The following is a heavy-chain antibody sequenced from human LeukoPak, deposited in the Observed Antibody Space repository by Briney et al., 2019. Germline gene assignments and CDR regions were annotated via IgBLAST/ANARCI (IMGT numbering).Heavy chain of an antibody. V-gene: IGHV3-30*18. Sequence: PGGSLRLSCAASGFTFSSHGMHWVRQAPGKGLEWVAVISYDGSNKHHADSVKGRFTISRDNSKNTLDLQMNSLRAEDTAVYYCAKDTVPYYDYVWGTYRYPSFDYWGQGTLVTVST. D-gene: IGHD3-16*02. CDR1: GFTFSSHG. CDR3: AKDTVPYYDYVWGTYRYPSFDY. J-gene: IGHJ4*02. CDR2: ISYDGSNK.